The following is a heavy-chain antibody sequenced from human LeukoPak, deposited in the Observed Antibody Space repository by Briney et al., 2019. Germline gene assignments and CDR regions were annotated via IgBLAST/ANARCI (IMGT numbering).Heavy chain of an antibody. V-gene: IGHV3-33*01. CDR2: IWYDGSNK. D-gene: IGHD1-26*01. CDR1: GFTFSSYG. CDR3: ARGGRGSYAPDY. J-gene: IGHJ4*02. Sequence: GGSLRLSCAASGFTFSSYGMHWVRQAPGKGLEWVAVIWYDGSNKYYADSVKGRFTISRDNSKNTLYLQMNSLRDEDTAVYYCARGGRGSYAPDYWGQGTLVTVSS.